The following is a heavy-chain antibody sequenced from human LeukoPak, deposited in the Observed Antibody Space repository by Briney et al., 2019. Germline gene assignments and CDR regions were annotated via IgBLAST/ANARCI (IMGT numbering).Heavy chain of an antibody. CDR2: IYNSGGT. CDR3: ARHAHYYDSSGYWDAFDI. D-gene: IGHD3-22*01. J-gene: IGHJ3*02. Sequence: SETLSLTCTVSGGSITSSFYWSWIRQSPGKGLEWIGYIYNSGGTKYNPSLKSRVTISVDTSKNQFSLKLSSVTAADTAVYYCARHAHYYDSSGYWDAFDIWGQGTMVTVSS. V-gene: IGHV4-59*08. CDR1: GGSITSSFY.